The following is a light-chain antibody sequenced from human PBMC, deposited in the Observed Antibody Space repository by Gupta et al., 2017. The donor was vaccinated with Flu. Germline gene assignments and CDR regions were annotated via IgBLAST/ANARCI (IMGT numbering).Light chain of an antibody. CDR2: KDS. CDR3: QSADSSGTYV. CDR1: ALPKQY. Sequence: SYALSQPPSVSVSPGQTARITCSGDALPKQYAYWYQQKPGQAPVLVIYKDSERSAGIPERFSGSSSGTTVTVTISGVQEEEEADYYCQSADSSGTYVFGTGTKVTVL. J-gene: IGLJ1*01. V-gene: IGLV3-25*02.